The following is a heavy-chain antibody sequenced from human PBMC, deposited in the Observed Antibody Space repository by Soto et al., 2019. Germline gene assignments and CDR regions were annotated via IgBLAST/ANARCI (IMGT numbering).Heavy chain of an antibody. CDR3: ASGYSYWGLDS. CDR1: GGTFSSYP. Sequence: QVQLVQSGAEVKKHGSSVKVSCKASGGTFSSYPLNWVRQAPGQGLDWMGEIIPIFGTANYVQKFQGRVTITADEFTSTGYMELSCLRSDDTAVYYCASGYSYWGLDSWGQGPLVTVSS. D-gene: IGHD5-18*01. CDR2: IIPIFGTA. J-gene: IGHJ4*02. V-gene: IGHV1-69*12.